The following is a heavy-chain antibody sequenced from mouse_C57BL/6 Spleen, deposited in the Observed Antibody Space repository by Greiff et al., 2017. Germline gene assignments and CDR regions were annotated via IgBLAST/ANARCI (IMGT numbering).Heavy chain of an antibody. V-gene: IGHV1-74*01. CDR2: LHPSDSDT. J-gene: IGHJ1*03. CDR1: GYTFTSYW. CDR3: AIDSNWDVNFDV. Sequence: QVQLQQPGAELVKPGASVKVSCKASGYTFTSYWMHWVKQRPGQGLAWIGRLHPSDSDTNYNQKFKGKATLTVDKSSSTAYMQLSSLTSEDSAVYYCAIDSNWDVNFDVWGTGTTVTVSS. D-gene: IGHD4-1*01.